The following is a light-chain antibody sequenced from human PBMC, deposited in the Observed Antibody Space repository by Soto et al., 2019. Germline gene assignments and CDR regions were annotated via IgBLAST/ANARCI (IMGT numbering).Light chain of an antibody. CDR2: GAS. CDR3: QQYNNWPPFT. Sequence: EIVMTQSPATLSVSPGERATLSCRASQSVSSNLAWYQQKPGQAPRLLIYGASTRATGIPARFSGSGSGTEFTLTISSLQSEDFAVYYCQQYNNWPPFTFGPGTKMDSK. CDR1: QSVSSN. J-gene: IGKJ3*01. V-gene: IGKV3-15*01.